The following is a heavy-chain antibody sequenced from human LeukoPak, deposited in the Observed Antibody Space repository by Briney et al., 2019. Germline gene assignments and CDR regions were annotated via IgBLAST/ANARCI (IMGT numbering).Heavy chain of an antibody. D-gene: IGHD3-10*01. V-gene: IGHV1-18*01. Sequence: ASVKVSCKASGYTFTIYGISWVRQAPGQGLEWMGWISAYNGNTNYAQKLQGRGTMTTDTSTSTAYMELRSLRSDDTAVYYCARDRRSGSYPDYWGQGTLVTVSS. CDR1: GYTFTIYG. CDR3: ARDRRSGSYPDY. CDR2: ISAYNGNT. J-gene: IGHJ4*02.